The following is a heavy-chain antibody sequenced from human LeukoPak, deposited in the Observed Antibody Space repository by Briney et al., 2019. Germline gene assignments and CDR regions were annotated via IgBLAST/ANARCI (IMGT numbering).Heavy chain of an antibody. CDR1: GFTFTTYG. Sequence: QPGGSLRLSCAASGFTFTTYGMNWIRQAPGKGLEWVSYITTSLSTIYYADSAKGRFTISRDNAKNTVYLQMNGLRAEDTAMYYCARVGAVAGITDIWGQGAMVTVSS. D-gene: IGHD6-19*01. CDR2: ITTSLSTI. CDR3: ARVGAVAGITDI. V-gene: IGHV3-48*04. J-gene: IGHJ3*02.